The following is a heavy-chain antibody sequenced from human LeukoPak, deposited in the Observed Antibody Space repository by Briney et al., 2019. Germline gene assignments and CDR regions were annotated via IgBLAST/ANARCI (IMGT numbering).Heavy chain of an antibody. CDR2: IYHSGST. V-gene: IGHV4-38-2*02. CDR1: GYSISSGYY. J-gene: IGHJ4*02. Sequence: SETLSLTCTVSGYSISSGYYWGWIRQPPGKGLEWIGSIYHSGSTYYNPSLKSRVTISVDTSKNQFSLKLSSVTAADTAVYYCAKDAPRPGAGYFDYWGQGTLVTVSS. CDR3: AKDAPRPGAGYFDY.